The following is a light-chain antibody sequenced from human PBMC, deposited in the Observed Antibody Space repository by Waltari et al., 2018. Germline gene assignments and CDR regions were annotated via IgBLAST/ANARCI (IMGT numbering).Light chain of an antibody. CDR1: TSNIGSNV. CDR2: RSD. CDR3: AAWDDSLHGHWV. Sequence: QSVLTQPPSASGTPGQRVTISCSGSTSNIGSNVVNWYQQFPGKAPKLLIYRSDQRPSGVPARFSGSKSGTSASLASSGLQSEDEADYYCAAWDDSLHGHWVFGGGTKVTVL. J-gene: IGLJ3*02. V-gene: IGLV1-44*01.